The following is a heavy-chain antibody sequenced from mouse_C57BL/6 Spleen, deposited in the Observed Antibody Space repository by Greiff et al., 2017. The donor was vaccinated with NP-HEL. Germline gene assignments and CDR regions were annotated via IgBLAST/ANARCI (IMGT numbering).Heavy chain of an antibody. D-gene: IGHD1-1*01. Sequence: EVKVVESEGGLVQPGSSMKLSCTASGFTFSDYYMAWVRQVPEKGLEWVANINYDGSSTYYLDSLKSRFIISRDNAKNILYLQMSSLKSEDTATYYCARGGYYYGSSSYYAMDYWGQGTSVTVSS. CDR1: GFTFSDYY. V-gene: IGHV5-16*01. J-gene: IGHJ4*01. CDR3: ARGGYYYGSSSYYAMDY. CDR2: INYDGSST.